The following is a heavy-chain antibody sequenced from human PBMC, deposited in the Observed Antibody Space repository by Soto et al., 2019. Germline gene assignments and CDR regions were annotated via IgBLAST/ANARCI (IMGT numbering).Heavy chain of an antibody. CDR2: SSPRGGTI. Sequence: GGPLSFSFVASGFSLPIYPLNWFPETQGKGLEWISYSSPRGGTIYCADSVEGRFTISRENARNSLSLHMSSMRDEDSALYYCAKGPHTNVGWPYYFESWGQGVPVTVSS. V-gene: IGHV3-48*02. CDR1: GFSLPIYP. CDR3: AKGPHTNVGWPYYFES. J-gene: IGHJ4*02. D-gene: IGHD6-19*01.